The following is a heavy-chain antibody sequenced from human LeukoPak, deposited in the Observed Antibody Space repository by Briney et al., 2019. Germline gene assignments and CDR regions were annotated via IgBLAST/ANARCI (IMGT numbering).Heavy chain of an antibody. V-gene: IGHV1-69*13. D-gene: IGHD3-10*01. J-gene: IGHJ5*02. CDR2: FIPVFGTP. Sequence: SVKVSCKASGGTFSSFGISWVRQAPGQGLEWMGEFIPVFGTPNYARKFQGRVTITADESTSTGYMELSSLRSEDTAVYYCATDYGSGTYYNAITLDPWGQGTLVTVSS. CDR3: ATDYGSGTYYNAITLDP. CDR1: GGTFSSFG.